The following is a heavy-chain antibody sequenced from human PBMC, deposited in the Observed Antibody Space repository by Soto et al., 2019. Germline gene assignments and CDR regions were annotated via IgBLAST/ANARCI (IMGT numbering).Heavy chain of an antibody. D-gene: IGHD6-6*01. V-gene: IGHV3-30*04. CDR1: GFIFKNYA. CDR2: ITRDGYNK. Sequence: GGSLRRSCAVSGFIFKNYALNWVRQAPGKGLEWVASITRDGYNKYYADSVKGRFTISRDNSKNTLSLQMTALRVEDSSVYYCTKSSGGSSSVGMDYWGPGTLVTVSS. CDR3: TKSSGGSSSVGMDY. J-gene: IGHJ4*02.